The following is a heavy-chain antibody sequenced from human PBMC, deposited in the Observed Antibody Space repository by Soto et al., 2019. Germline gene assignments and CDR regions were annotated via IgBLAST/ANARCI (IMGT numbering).Heavy chain of an antibody. CDR3: XXXXXXXXXXCYFYYYGMDV. V-gene: IGHV4-31*01. CDR1: GGSISSGGYY. Sequence: QVQLQESGPGLVKPSQTLSLTCTVSGGSISSGGYYWSWIRQHPGKGLEWIGYIYYSGSIYYNPSLXXRXXXXXXXXXXXXXXXXXXXXXXXXXXXXXXXXXXXXXXXCYFYYYGMDVWGQGTTVTVS. J-gene: IGHJ6*02. CDR2: IYYSGSI.